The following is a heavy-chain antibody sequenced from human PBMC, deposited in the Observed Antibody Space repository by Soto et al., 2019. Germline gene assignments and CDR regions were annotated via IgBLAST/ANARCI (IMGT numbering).Heavy chain of an antibody. Sequence: GSLRLSCTDSGFSFNTYVMDWVRQAPGKGLEWVARILYDGSKEYYADPVKGRFTISRDNSKNTLYLQMDRLRVEDTAVYFCAKGLALMADHWGQGTPVTVSS. V-gene: IGHV3-30*18. CDR3: AKGLALMADH. CDR1: GFSFNTYV. J-gene: IGHJ4*02. CDR2: ILYDGSKE. D-gene: IGHD2-21*01.